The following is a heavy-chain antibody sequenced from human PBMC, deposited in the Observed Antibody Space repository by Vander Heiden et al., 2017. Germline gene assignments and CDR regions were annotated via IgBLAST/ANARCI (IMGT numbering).Heavy chain of an antibody. Sequence: QAQLVQPAAAVKKPGPSVKVSCQLSGYTLTKLSMQWVRQAPGKGLEWMGGFDPEDGETIYAQKFQGRVTMTEDTSTDTAYMELSSLRSEDTAVYYCATGGSSSSGPLAHDYWGQGTLVTVSS. V-gene: IGHV1-24*01. CDR2: FDPEDGET. CDR3: ATGGSSSSGPLAHDY. CDR1: GYTLTKLS. J-gene: IGHJ4*02. D-gene: IGHD6-6*01.